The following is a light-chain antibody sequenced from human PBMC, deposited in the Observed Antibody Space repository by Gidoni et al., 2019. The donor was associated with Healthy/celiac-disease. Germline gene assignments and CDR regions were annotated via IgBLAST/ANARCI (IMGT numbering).Light chain of an antibody. CDR3: QQRSNWLLT. CDR2: DAS. V-gene: IGKV3-11*01. J-gene: IGKJ4*01. Sequence: DILLTQPPATLSLSPGERATLSCRASQSVSSYLAWYQQKPGQAPRLLIYDASNRATGIPARFSGSGSGTDFTLTISSLEPEDFAVYYCQQRSNWLLTFGGGTKVEIK. CDR1: QSVSSY.